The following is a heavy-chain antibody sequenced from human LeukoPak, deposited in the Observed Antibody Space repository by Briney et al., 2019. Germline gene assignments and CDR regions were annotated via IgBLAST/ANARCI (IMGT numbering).Heavy chain of an antibody. J-gene: IGHJ4*02. V-gene: IGHV1-69*13. Sequence: ASVKVSCKASGGTFSSYAISWVRQAPGQGLEWMGGIIPIFGTANYAQKFQGRVTITADESTSTAYMELSSLRSEDTAVYYCARPYDTRGYFPDYWGQGTLVTVSS. CDR1: GGTFSSYA. CDR3: ARPYDTRGYFPDY. D-gene: IGHD3-22*01. CDR2: IIPIFGTA.